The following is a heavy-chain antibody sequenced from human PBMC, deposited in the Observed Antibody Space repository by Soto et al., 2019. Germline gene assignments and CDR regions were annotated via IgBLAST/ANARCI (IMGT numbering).Heavy chain of an antibody. CDR1: GGSISSGGYY. J-gene: IGHJ6*02. Sequence: LSLTCTVSGGSISSGGYYWSWIRQHPGKGLERLGYIYYSGITYYNPSLKSRGTISSDTSKNQVALKPSSVTAADTAVYYCASLLRPDYIYYGMDVGGQGTTVTVS. CDR3: ASLLRPDYIYYGMDV. D-gene: IGHD1-26*01. CDR2: IYYSGIT. V-gene: IGHV4-31*03.